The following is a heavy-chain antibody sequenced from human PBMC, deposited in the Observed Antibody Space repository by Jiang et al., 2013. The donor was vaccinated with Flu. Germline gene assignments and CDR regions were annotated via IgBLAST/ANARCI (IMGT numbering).Heavy chain of an antibody. V-gene: IGHV4-34*01. CDR1: GDSLSGYY. J-gene: IGHJ5*02. CDR2: IDHDGIT. CDR3: AREVSIGLGRFLSMT. D-gene: IGHD5/OR15-5a*01. Sequence: LLKPSETLSLTCAVYGDSLSGYYWSWIRQPPGKGLEWIGQIDHDGITNYNPSLRSRVTTSVATSKNQFSLDLSSVTAADTAMYYCAREVSIGLGRFLSMTWGQGTLVTVSS.